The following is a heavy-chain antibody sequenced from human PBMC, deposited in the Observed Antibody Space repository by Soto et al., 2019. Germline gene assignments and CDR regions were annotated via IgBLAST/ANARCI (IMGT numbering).Heavy chain of an antibody. D-gene: IGHD3-9*01. CDR1: GGTFSSYS. Sequence: QVQLVQSGAEVKTPGSSVKVSCKASGGTFSSYSINWVRQAPGQGLEWMGRLIPMFGTTYYAQRFQGRVTFTADASTSTASMEVTNPTSEDTAVDYCARAVVLTFTRFYDMDVWCQGTTVTVSS. CDR2: LIPMFGTT. CDR3: ARAVVLTFTRFYDMDV. V-gene: IGHV1-69*18. J-gene: IGHJ6*02.